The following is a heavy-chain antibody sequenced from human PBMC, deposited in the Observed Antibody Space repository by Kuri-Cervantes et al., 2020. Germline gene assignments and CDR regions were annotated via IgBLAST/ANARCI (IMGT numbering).Heavy chain of an antibody. CDR3: ARDQYDYVWGNSPVGWDYYGMDV. J-gene: IGHJ6*02. CDR2: INPSGGST. V-gene: IGHV1-46*01. Sequence: GGSLRLSCKASGYTFTSYYMHWVRQAPGQGLEWMGIINPSGGSTSYAQKFQGRVTMTRDTSTSTVYMELSRLRSDDTAVYYCARDQYDYVWGNSPVGWDYYGMDVWGQGTTVTVSS. D-gene: IGHD3-16*01. CDR1: GYTFTSYY.